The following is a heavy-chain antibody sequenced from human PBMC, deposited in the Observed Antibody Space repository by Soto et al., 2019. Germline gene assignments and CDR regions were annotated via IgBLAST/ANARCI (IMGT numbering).Heavy chain of an antibody. Sequence: QVQLQESGPGLVKPSQTLSLTCTVSGGYFSRGDDYWSWIRQPPGKGLEWIGYIYYSGSTYYNPSLKSRVTISVGTSKNQFSLKLSSGPAADTAVYYCARVGPGGLAAAVNGAYWGQGTLVTVSS. CDR3: ARVGPGGLAAAVNGAY. CDR2: IYYSGST. D-gene: IGHD6-13*01. J-gene: IGHJ4*02. CDR1: GGYFSRGDDY. V-gene: IGHV4-30-4*01.